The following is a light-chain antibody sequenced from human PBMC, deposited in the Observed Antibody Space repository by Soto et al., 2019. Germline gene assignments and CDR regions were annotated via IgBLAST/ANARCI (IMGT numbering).Light chain of an antibody. CDR3: SSYTSSSSYV. J-gene: IGLJ1*01. CDR2: DVS. V-gene: IGLV2-14*01. Sequence: QSVLTRPASVSGSPGQSIAISCTGTSSDVGGYKYVSWYQQYPGKAPKLMIYDVSNRPSGVSDRFSGSKSGNTASLTISGLQSEDEADYYCSSYTSSSSYVFGTGTKVTVL. CDR1: SSDVGGYKY.